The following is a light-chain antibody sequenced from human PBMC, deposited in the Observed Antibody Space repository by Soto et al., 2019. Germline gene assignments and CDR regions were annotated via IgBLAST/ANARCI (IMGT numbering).Light chain of an antibody. J-gene: IGLJ1*01. CDR2: RND. V-gene: IGLV1-47*01. CDR1: SFNIGSNY. Sequence: QSVLTQAPSASGTPGQRVTISCSGSSFNIGSNYVYWYQQLPGTAPKLVIFRNDQRPSGIPDRNSGSKSGTSASLAISGLRSEDEADYYCSAWDDSLSGYVFGTGTKVTVL. CDR3: SAWDDSLSGYV.